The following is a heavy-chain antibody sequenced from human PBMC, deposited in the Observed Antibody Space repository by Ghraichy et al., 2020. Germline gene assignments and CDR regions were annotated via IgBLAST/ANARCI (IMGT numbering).Heavy chain of an antibody. CDR3: ARGRGPYYYGSGTQFWFDP. D-gene: IGHD3-10*01. CDR1: GYTFTSYD. V-gene: IGHV1-8*01. Sequence: ASVKVSCKASGYTFTSYDINWVRQATGQGLEWMGWMNPNSGNTGYAQKFQGRVTMTRNTSISTAYMELSSLRSEDTAVYYCARGRGPYYYGSGTQFWFDPWGQGTLVTVSS. CDR2: MNPNSGNT. J-gene: IGHJ5*02.